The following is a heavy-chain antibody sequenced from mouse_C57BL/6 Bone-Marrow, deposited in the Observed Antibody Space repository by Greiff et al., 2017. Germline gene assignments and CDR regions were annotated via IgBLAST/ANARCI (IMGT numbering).Heavy chain of an antibody. Sequence: QVQLQQPGAELVRPGSSVKLSCKASGYTFTSYWMDWVKQRPGQGLEWIGNIYPSDSETHYNQKFKDKATLTVDKSSSTAYMQLCSLTSEDSAVYYCAREDYYGPFWYFDVWGTGTTVTVSS. CDR1: GYTFTSYW. CDR2: IYPSDSET. J-gene: IGHJ1*03. D-gene: IGHD1-1*01. V-gene: IGHV1-61*01. CDR3: AREDYYGPFWYFDV.